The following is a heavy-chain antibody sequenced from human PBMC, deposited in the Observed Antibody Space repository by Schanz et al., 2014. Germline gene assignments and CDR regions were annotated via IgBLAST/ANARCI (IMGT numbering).Heavy chain of an antibody. V-gene: IGHV3-11*01. CDR2: INGGGETT. Sequence: QVHLVESGGGLVKPGGSLRLSCAASGFTFSDYHMTWIRQAPGKGLEWVSYINGGGETTYYADSVRGRFTISRDNAKNSLFLQMNSLRAEDTAKYYCARGNYGMDVWGQGTTVTVSS. CDR3: ARGNYGMDV. CDR1: GFTFSDYH. J-gene: IGHJ6*02.